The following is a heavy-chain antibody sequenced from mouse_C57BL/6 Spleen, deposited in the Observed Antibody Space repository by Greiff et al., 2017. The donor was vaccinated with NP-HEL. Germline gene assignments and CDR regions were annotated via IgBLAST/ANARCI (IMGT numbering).Heavy chain of an antibody. Sequence: QVQLQQSGPGLVQPSPSLSITCTVSGFSLTSYGVHWVRQSPGKGLEWLGVIWSGGSTDYNAAFISRLSISKDNSKSQVFFKMNSQQADDTAIYYCARTPASYYAMDYWGQGTSVTVSS. D-gene: IGHD6-1*01. V-gene: IGHV2-2*01. CDR2: IWSGGST. J-gene: IGHJ4*01. CDR1: GFSLTSYG. CDR3: ARTPASYYAMDY.